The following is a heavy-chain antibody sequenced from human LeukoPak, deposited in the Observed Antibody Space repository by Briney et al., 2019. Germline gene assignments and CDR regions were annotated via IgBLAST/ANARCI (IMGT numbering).Heavy chain of an antibody. CDR3: AREVGS. V-gene: IGHV3-66*01. D-gene: IGHD1-26*01. CDR2: TYVSGNT. J-gene: IGHJ5*02. CDR1: GFTFSSYA. Sequence: GGSLRLSCAASGFTFSSYAMSWVRRAPGKGLKWVSVTYVSGNTYYADSVKGRFSISRDTSKNTLYLQMTSLRVEDSAVYYCAREVGSWGQGTLVIVSS.